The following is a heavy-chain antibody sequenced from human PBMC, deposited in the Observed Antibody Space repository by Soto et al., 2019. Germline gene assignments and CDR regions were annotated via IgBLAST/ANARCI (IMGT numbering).Heavy chain of an antibody. Sequence: GGSLRLSCAASGFTFSSYWMSWVRQAPGKGLEWVANIKQDGSEKYYVDSVKGRFTISRDNAKNSLYLQMSSLRAEDTAVYYCAGLSRSPRDAFDIWGQGTMVTVSS. J-gene: IGHJ3*02. CDR2: IKQDGSEK. CDR3: AGLSRSPRDAFDI. V-gene: IGHV3-7*03. CDR1: GFTFSSYW. D-gene: IGHD1-26*01.